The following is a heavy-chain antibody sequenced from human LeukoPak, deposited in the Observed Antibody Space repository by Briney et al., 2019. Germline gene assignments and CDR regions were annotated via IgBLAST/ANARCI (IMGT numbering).Heavy chain of an antibody. CDR1: GGSFSGYY. D-gene: IGHD4-17*01. Sequence: PSETLSLTCAVYGGSFSGYYWSWIRQPPGKGLEWIGEINHSGSTNYNPSLKSRVTISVDTSKNQFSLKLSSVTAADTAVYYCARFDYGDGCRYLDYWGQGTLVIVSS. J-gene: IGHJ4*02. CDR3: ARFDYGDGCRYLDY. CDR2: INHSGST. V-gene: IGHV4-34*01.